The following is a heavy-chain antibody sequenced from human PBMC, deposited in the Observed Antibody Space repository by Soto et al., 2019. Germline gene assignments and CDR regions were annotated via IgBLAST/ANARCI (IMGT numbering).Heavy chain of an antibody. D-gene: IGHD3-22*01. CDR3: AKDRRDSSGTCSRRFGMDA. V-gene: IGHV3-30*18. CDR2: ISNDGSIQ. CDR1: GFTFSSYG. J-gene: IGHJ6*02. Sequence: QVQLMESGGSVLQPGRSLRLSCAASGFTFSSYGMHWVRQAPGKGLEWVTIISNDGSIQYYGDSVKGRFTVSRDNSKNTMFLEMKSLAAEDTATYYCAKDRRDSSGTCSRRFGMDAWGQGTTVTVSS.